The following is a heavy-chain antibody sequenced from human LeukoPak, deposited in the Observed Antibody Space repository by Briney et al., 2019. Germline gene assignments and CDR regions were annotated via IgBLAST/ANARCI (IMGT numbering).Heavy chain of an antibody. J-gene: IGHJ4*02. V-gene: IGHV1-24*01. CDR1: GYTLTELS. D-gene: IGHD4-17*01. CDR2: FDPEDGET. Sequence: ASVKVSCKVSGYTLTELSMHWVRQAPGKGGEWMGGFDPEDGETIYAQKFQGRVTMTEDTSTDTAYMELSSLRSEDTAVYYCATVLTTVTRFDYWGQGTLVTVSS. CDR3: ATVLTTVTRFDY.